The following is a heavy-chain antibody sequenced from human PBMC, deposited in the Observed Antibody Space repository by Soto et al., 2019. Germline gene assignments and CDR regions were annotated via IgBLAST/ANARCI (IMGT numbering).Heavy chain of an antibody. D-gene: IGHD3-22*01. CDR1: GLTFSSYW. CDR2: IKQDGSQK. V-gene: IGHV3-7*01. CDR3: ASAYYYDSSGYSPGGY. Sequence: GGSLRLSCAASGLTFSSYWMSWVRQAPGKGLEWVANIKQDGSQKYYVDSVKGRFTISRDNAKNSLYLQMNSLRVEDTAVYYCASAYYYDSSGYSPGGYWGQGTLVTVSS. J-gene: IGHJ4*02.